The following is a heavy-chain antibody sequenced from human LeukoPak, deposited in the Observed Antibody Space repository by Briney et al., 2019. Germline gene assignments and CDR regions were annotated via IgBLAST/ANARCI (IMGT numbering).Heavy chain of an antibody. CDR2: IIPIFGTA. CDR3: ARQLGSNFPFDSSGYYDY. V-gene: IGHV1-69*05. Sequence: SVKVSCKASGGTFSSYASSWVRQAPGQGLEWMGRIIPIFGTANYAQKFQGRVTITTDESTSTAYMELSSLRSEDTAVYYCARQLGSNFPFDSSGYYDYWGQGTLVTVSS. CDR1: GGTFSSYA. D-gene: IGHD3-22*01. J-gene: IGHJ4*02.